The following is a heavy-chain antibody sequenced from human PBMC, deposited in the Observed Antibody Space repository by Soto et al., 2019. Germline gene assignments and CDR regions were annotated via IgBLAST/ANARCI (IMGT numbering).Heavy chain of an antibody. CDR2: IKRRGKT. Sequence: QVQLQQWGAGLLKPSETLSLTCGVYGGYFHDDYWSGIRQSPGKGLEWIGEIKRRGKTYYNPCRGSRVSTSIDLSKDQFSPSLTSVTAADTAVYYCARGLTTVYLTRRYYAFDIWSQGTMVTVSS. D-gene: IGHD4-4*01. CDR3: ARGLTTVYLTRRYYAFDI. J-gene: IGHJ3*02. CDR1: GGYFHDDY. V-gene: IGHV4-34*01.